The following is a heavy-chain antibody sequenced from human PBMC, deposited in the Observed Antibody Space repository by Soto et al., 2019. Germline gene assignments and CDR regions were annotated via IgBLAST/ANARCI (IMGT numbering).Heavy chain of an antibody. CDR1: GFTFGDYA. CDR2: IRRNAYGGTT. V-gene: IGHV3-49*04. J-gene: IGHJ4*02. CDR3: PRASSLDFDF. Sequence: GGSLRLSCTTSGFTFGDYAPSWVRQAPGKGLEWVGFIRRNAYGGTTDYAASVKGGFTISRDDSKSIAYLQMNSLRTEDTALYYCPRASSLDFDFWGQGTLVTVSS. D-gene: IGHD3-16*01.